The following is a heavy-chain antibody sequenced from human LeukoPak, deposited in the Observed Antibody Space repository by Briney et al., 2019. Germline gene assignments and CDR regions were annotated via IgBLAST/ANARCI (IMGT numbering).Heavy chain of an antibody. CDR2: IYSGGST. CDR1: GFTVSSNY. D-gene: IGHD5-12*01. Sequence: GGSLRLSCAASGFTVSSNYMSWVCQAPGKGLEWVSVIYSGGSTYYADSVKGRFTISRDNSKNTLYLQMNSLRAEDTALYYCAKGTYSAYNSGCAYWGQGTLVTVSS. J-gene: IGHJ4*02. V-gene: IGHV3-66*01. CDR3: AKGTYSAYNSGCAY.